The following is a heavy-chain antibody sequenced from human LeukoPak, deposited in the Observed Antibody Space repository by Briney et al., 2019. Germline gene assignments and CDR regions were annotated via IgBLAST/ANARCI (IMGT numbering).Heavy chain of an antibody. CDR3: ATGPTDMVSWFFDY. V-gene: IGHV1-24*01. D-gene: IGHD2-21*02. Sequence: ASVTVSCKVSGYTLTELSMHWVRQAPGKGLEWMGGFDPEDGETIYAQKFQGRVTMTEDTSTDTAYMELSSLRSEDTAVYYCATGPTDMVSWFFDYWGQGTLVTVSS. J-gene: IGHJ4*02. CDR2: FDPEDGET. CDR1: GYTLTELS.